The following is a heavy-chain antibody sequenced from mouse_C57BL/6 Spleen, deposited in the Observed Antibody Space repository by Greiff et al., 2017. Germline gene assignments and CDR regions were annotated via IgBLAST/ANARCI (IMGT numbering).Heavy chain of an antibody. CDR3: AREDYFAY. J-gene: IGHJ3*01. CDR1: GYSITSGYY. V-gene: IGHV3-6*01. D-gene: IGHD2-4*01. Sequence: DVQLQESGPGLVKPSQSLSLTCSVTGYSITSGYYWNWIRQFPGNKLEWMGYISYDGSNNYNPSLKNRISITRDTSKNQFFLKLNSVTTEDTATYYCAREDYFAYWGQGTLVTVSA. CDR2: ISYDGSN.